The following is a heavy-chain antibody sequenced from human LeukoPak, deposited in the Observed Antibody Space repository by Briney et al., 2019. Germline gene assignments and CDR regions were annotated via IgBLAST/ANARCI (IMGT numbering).Heavy chain of an antibody. CDR2: VGGGGQRT. D-gene: IGHD2-15*01. CDR3: AKDRGYYVDTGTINF. Sequence: GGSLRLSCAASGLSFCAHAMHWVRQAPGMGLEWVSGVGGGGQRTHYADSVKGRFTISRDNSKNTLYLQMNSLRAEDTAIYYCAKDRGYYVDTGTINFWGQGTLVTVSS. J-gene: IGHJ4*02. V-gene: IGHV3-23*01. CDR1: GLSFCAHA.